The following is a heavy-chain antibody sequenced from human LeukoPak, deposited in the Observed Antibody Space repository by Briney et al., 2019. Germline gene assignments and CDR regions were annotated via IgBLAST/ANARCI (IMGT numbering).Heavy chain of an antibody. V-gene: IGHV3-30*04. Sequence: PGRSLRLSCAASGFTFSSYAMHWVRQAPGKGLEWVAVISYDGSNKYYADSVKGRFTISRDNSKNTLYLQMNSLRAEDTAVYYCARVGGQWLVEYYFDYWGQGTLVTVSS. CDR2: ISYDGSNK. J-gene: IGHJ4*02. D-gene: IGHD6-19*01. CDR3: ARVGGQWLVEYYFDY. CDR1: GFTFSSYA.